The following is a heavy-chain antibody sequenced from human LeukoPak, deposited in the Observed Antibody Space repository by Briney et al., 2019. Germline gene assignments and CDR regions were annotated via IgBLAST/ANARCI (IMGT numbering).Heavy chain of an antibody. CDR2: IKQDGSEK. V-gene: IGHV3-7*01. CDR1: GFTFSSYW. Sequence: GGSLRLSCAASGFTFSSYWMGWVRQAPGKGLEWVANIKQDGSEKYSVDSVKGRFTISRDNAKNSLYMQMNSLRAEDTAVYYCARVMSASVWRSYGSYYYYYYIDIWGKGTPVTVSS. J-gene: IGHJ6*03. CDR3: ARVMSASVWRSYGSYYYYYYIDI. D-gene: IGHD2-2*03.